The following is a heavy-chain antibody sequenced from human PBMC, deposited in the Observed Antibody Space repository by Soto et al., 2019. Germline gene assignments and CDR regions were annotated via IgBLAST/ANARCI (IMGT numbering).Heavy chain of an antibody. Sequence: QVQLVESGGGVVQPGRSLRLSCAASGFTFSIYAMHWVRQAPGKGLEWVAVISYDGARKAYANSVKGRFTISRDTSKNTLYLQINRLRVEDTAAYYCSRGDREDTAVVIGARTGEYGMDVWGRGTTVTVSS. D-gene: IGHD2-15*01. J-gene: IGHJ6*02. CDR2: ISYDGARK. CDR3: SRGDREDTAVVIGARTGEYGMDV. CDR1: GFTFSIYA. V-gene: IGHV3-30-3*01.